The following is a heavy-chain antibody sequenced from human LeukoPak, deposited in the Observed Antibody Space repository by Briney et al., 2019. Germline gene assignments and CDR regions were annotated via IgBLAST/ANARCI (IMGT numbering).Heavy chain of an antibody. CDR3: AREDTYYYDSSGYVSYFDC. CDR2: IIPILGIA. Sequence: SVKVSCKASGGTFSSYAISWVRQAPGQGLEWMGRIIPILGIANYAQKFQGRVTITADKSTSTAYMELSSLRSEDTAVYYCAREDTYYYDSSGYVSYFDCWGQGTLVTVSS. D-gene: IGHD3-22*01. V-gene: IGHV1-69*04. CDR1: GGTFSSYA. J-gene: IGHJ4*02.